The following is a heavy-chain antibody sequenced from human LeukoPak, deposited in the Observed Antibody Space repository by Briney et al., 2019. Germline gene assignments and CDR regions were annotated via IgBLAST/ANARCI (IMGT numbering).Heavy chain of an antibody. D-gene: IGHD2-15*01. CDR2: ISGSGSST. Sequence: GGSLRLSCAASGFTFSSYAMSWVRQAPGKGLEWVSAISGSGSSTYYANSVKGRFTISRDNSKNTLYLQVNSLRAEDTAVYYCASHCSGGSCYFWGQGTLVSVSS. CDR1: GFTFSSYA. V-gene: IGHV3-23*01. CDR3: ASHCSGGSCYF. J-gene: IGHJ4*02.